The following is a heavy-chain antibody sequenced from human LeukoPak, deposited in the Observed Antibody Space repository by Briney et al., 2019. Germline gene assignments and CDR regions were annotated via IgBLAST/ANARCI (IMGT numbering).Heavy chain of an antibody. Sequence: SETLSLTCNVSGASMSSNYWNWIRQPPGQGLEWIGYIYHSGNTNYSPSLESRVTMSVDESKNQFSLRVHFVSAADTAVYYCASTRRAAVAGRFDSWGQGTLVTVSS. J-gene: IGHJ4*02. V-gene: IGHV4-4*09. CDR1: GASMSSNY. CDR3: ASTRRAAVAGRFDS. D-gene: IGHD6-19*01. CDR2: IYHSGNT.